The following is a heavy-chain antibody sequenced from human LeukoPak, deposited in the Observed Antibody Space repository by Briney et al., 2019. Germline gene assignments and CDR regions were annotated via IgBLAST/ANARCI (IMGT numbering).Heavy chain of an antibody. CDR3: ATEGGRPDSRIDAFDI. CDR2: FDPENGEI. J-gene: IGHJ3*02. CDR1: GKNLTDLS. V-gene: IGHV1-24*01. Sequence: ASVKVSCKFSGKNLTDLSMHWVRQAPGKGLEWMGGFDPENGEIIYAPKFLGRVIMTEDRSTDTTYMELSSLRAEDTALYFCATEGGRPDSRIDAFDIWGQGTMVTVSS. D-gene: IGHD2-15*01.